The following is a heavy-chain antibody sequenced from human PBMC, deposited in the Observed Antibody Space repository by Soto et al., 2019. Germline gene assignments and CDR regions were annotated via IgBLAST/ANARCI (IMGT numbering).Heavy chain of an antibody. D-gene: IGHD3-16*01. CDR2: IYYSGST. CDR3: ARARRGPDHYYYYYMEV. J-gene: IGHJ6*03. CDR1: GGSISSYY. Sequence: PSETLSLTCTASGGSISSYYWSWIRHPPGKGLEWIGYIYYSGSTNYNPSLKSRVTISVDTSKNQFSLKLSSVTAADTAVYYCARARRGPDHYYYYYMEVWGKGTTVTVSS. V-gene: IGHV4-59*01.